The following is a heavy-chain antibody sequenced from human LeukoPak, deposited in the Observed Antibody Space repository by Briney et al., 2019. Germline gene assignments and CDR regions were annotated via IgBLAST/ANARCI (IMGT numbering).Heavy chain of an antibody. Sequence: SETLSLTCTVSGGSINSGSHYWGWLRQPPGKGLEWIGSIYYTGKTYYNPSLKSRATMSVDTSKNHFSLTLSSVTAADTAVYYCARHGYLDTAMVALDYWGQGTLVTVSS. CDR3: ARHGYLDTAMVALDY. J-gene: IGHJ4*02. V-gene: IGHV4-39*01. CDR1: GGSINSGSHY. D-gene: IGHD5-18*01. CDR2: IYYTGKT.